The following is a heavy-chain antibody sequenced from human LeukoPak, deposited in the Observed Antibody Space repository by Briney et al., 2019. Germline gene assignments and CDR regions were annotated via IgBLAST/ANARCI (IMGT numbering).Heavy chain of an antibody. CDR1: GYTFTNYY. CDR3: ARGRLLGPYYIDV. CDR2: INPSGGST. V-gene: IGHV1-46*01. J-gene: IGHJ6*03. D-gene: IGHD2-15*01. Sequence: ASVKVSCKASGYTFTNYYMHWVRPAPGQGLEWMGIINPSGGSTSYAQKFQGRVTMTRDTSTSTVYMELSSLRSEDTAVYYCARGRLLGPYYIDVWGKGTTVTVSS.